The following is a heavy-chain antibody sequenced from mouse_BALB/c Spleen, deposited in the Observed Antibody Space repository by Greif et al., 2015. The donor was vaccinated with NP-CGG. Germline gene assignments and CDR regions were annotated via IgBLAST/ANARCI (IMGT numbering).Heavy chain of an antibody. CDR3: ASHLTTVVAYYYAMDY. D-gene: IGHD1-1*01. V-gene: IGHV14-3*02. CDR1: GFNIKDTY. CDR2: IDPANGNT. Sequence: EVQLQESGAELVKPGASVKLSCTASGFNIKDTYMHWVEQRPEQGLEWIGRIDPANGNTKYDPKFQGKATITADTSSNTAYLQLSSLTPEDTAVYYCASHLTTVVAYYYAMDYWGQGTSVTVSS. J-gene: IGHJ4*01.